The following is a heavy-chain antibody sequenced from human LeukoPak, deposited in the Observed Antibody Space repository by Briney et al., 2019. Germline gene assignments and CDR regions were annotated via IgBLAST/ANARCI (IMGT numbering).Heavy chain of an antibody. J-gene: IGHJ4*02. D-gene: IGHD5-18*01. V-gene: IGHV3-74*01. CDR1: GFTFSSYW. Sequence: GGSLRLPCAASGFTFSSYWMHWVRQPPGKGLVWVSRINSDGTSTSYADSVKGRFTISRDNAENTLYLQMNSLRAEDTAVYYCARGASGYSYGWGQGTLVTVSS. CDR3: ARGASGYSYG. CDR2: INSDGTST.